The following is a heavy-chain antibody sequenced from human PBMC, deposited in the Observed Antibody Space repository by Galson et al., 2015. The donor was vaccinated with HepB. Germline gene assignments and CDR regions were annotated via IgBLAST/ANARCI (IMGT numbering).Heavy chain of an antibody. CDR2: IYYSGST. Sequence: ETLSLTCTVSGGSISSSSYYWGWIRQPPGKGLEWIGSIYYSGSTYYNPSLKSRVTISVDTSKNQFSLKLSSVTAADTAVYYCARDIRDYGDYRYFDYWGQGTLVTVSS. CDR3: ARDIRDYGDYRYFDY. D-gene: IGHD4-17*01. J-gene: IGHJ4*02. CDR1: GGSISSSSYY. V-gene: IGHV4-39*07.